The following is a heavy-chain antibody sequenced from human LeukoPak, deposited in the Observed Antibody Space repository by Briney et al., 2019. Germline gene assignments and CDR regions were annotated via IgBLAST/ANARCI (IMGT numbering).Heavy chain of an antibody. Sequence: GRSLRLSCAASDFTFSNHGMHWARQAPGKGLEWVAVISNGGTSKYYADSVKGRFTISRDNSKNTLYLQMNSLRDEDTAVYYCARGFDWYHFDYWGQGALVTVSS. CDR3: ARGFDWYHFDY. CDR1: DFTFSNHG. V-gene: IGHV3-30*04. CDR2: ISNGGTSK. J-gene: IGHJ4*02. D-gene: IGHD3-9*01.